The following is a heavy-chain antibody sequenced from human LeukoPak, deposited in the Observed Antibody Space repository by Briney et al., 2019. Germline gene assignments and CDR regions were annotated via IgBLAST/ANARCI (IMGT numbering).Heavy chain of an antibody. CDR3: ARGLSWSGWFDY. J-gene: IGHJ4*02. CDR2: IYYSGST. CDR1: GGSISSYY. V-gene: IGHV4-59*01. Sequence: SETLSLTCTVSGGSISSYYWSWIRQPPGKGLEWIGYIYYSGSTNYNPSLKSRVTISVDTSKNQFSLKLSSVTAAGTAVYYCARGLSWSGWFDYWGQGTLVTVSS. D-gene: IGHD6-19*01.